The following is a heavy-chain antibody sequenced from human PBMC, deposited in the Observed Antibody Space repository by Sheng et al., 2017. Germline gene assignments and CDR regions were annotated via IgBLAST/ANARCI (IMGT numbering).Heavy chain of an antibody. CDR2: ISSSGSTI. Sequence: EVQLVESGGGLVQPGGSLRLSCAASGFTFSSYEMNWVRQAPGKGLEWVSYISSSGSTIYYADSVKGRFTISRDNAKNSLYLQMNSLRAEDTAVYYCARSRTYYDILTGYYNSWFDPWGRGNPGHRLL. D-gene: IGHD3-9*01. CDR1: GFTFSSYE. J-gene: IGHJ5*02. CDR3: ARSRTYYDILTGYYNSWFDP. V-gene: IGHV3-48*03.